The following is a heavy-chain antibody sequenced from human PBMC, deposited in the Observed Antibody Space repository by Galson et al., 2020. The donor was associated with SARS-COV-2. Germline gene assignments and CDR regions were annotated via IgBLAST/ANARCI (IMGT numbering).Heavy chain of an antibody. CDR3: ARDHFWSGYRGEAFDI. D-gene: IGHD3-3*02. Sequence: ASVKVSCKASGYTFTSYGISWVRQAPGQGLEWMGWISAYNGNTNYAQKLLGRVTMTTDTSTSTAYMELRSLRSDDTAVYYCARDHFWSGYRGEAFDIWGQGTMVTVSS. CDR2: ISAYNGNT. CDR1: GYTFTSYG. V-gene: IGHV1-18*04. J-gene: IGHJ3*02.